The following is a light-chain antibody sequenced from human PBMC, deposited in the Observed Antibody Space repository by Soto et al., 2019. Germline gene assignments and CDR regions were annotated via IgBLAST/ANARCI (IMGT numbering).Light chain of an antibody. CDR1: SSYVGGYNY. CDR2: DVI. V-gene: IGLV2-14*01. Sequence: QSALTQPASVSGSPGQSITISCTGTSSYVGGYNYVSWYQQHPGKAPKLMIYDVINRPSGVSNRFSGSKSGNTASLTISGLQAEDEADYLCSSYTSSSTLVFGGGIKLTTL. J-gene: IGLJ2*01. CDR3: SSYTSSSTLV.